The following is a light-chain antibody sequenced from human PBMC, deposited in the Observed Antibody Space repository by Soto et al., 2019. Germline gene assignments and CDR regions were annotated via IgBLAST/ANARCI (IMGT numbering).Light chain of an antibody. CDR3: QQANSAPWT. CDR2: TAS. J-gene: IGKJ1*01. V-gene: IGKV1-12*01. Sequence: DIQMTQSPSSVSASVGDKVTITCRASQDISTYLAWYQHEPGRAPKLLIYTASSLQSGVPSRFSGSGSGTDFSLTIISLQPEDFATYYCQQANSAPWTFGQGTKVDIK. CDR1: QDISTY.